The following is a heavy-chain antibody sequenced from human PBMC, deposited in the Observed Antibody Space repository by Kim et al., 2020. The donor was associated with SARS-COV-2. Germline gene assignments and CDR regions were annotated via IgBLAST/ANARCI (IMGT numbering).Heavy chain of an antibody. CDR3: ANLGYCSGGSCYYY. V-gene: IGHV4-39*01. J-gene: IGHJ4*02. Sequence: SETLSLTCTVSGGSISSSSYYWGWIRQPPGKGLEWIGSIYYSGSTYYNPSLKSRVTISVDTSKNQFSLKLSSVTAADTAVYYCANLGYCSGGSCYYYWGQGTLVTVSS. CDR2: IYYSGST. D-gene: IGHD2-15*01. CDR1: GGSISSSSYY.